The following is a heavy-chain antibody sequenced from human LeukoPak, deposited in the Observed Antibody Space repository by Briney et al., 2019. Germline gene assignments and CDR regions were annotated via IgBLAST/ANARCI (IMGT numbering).Heavy chain of an antibody. CDR2: INSDGSST. CDR3: ARDIDDSSCFDY. V-gene: IGHV3-74*01. CDR1: GFTFSSYW. J-gene: IGHJ4*02. Sequence: GGSLRLSCAASGFTFSSYWIHWVRQAPGKGLVWVSRINSDGSSTSYADSVKGRFTISRDNAKNTLYLQMNSLRAEDTAVYYCARDIDDSSCFDYWGQGTLVTVSS. D-gene: IGHD3-22*01.